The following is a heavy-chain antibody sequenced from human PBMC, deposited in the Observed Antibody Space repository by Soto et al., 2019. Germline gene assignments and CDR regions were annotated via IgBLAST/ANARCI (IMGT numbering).Heavy chain of an antibody. CDR2: INPNSGGT. D-gene: IGHD5-18*01. CDR3: ARALRGYSYGYDYYYGMDV. V-gene: IGHV1-2*04. CDR1: GYTLTGCY. Sequence: GASVKVCCKAPGYTLTGCYMHWVRQAPGQGLEWMGWINPNSGGTNYAQKFQGWVTMTRDTSISTAYMELSRLRSDDTAVYYCARALRGYSYGYDYYYGMDVWGQGTTVTVSS. J-gene: IGHJ6*02.